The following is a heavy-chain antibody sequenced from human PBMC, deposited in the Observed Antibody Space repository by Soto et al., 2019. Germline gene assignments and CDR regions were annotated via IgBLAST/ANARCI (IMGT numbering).Heavy chain of an antibody. D-gene: IGHD4-17*01. CDR1: GFTFSSHG. J-gene: IGHJ4*02. CDR3: AKDHLETTVTTPSY. V-gene: IGHV3-30*02. CDR2: ITHEGYHK. Sequence: QEQLMESGGGVVQPGRSLRLSCAASGFTFSSHGMHWVRQAPGKGLEWVALITHEGYHKFYADSVKGRFTISRDNFKNTLYLQMDSLRAEDTAMYYCAKDHLETTVTTPSYWGQGTLVTVSS.